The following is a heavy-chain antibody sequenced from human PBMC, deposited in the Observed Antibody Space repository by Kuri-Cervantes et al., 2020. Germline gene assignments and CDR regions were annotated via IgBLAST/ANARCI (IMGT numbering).Heavy chain of an antibody. CDR3: AKLWLWFGETNDY. Sequence: GGSLTLSCAASGFTFSSYGMHWVRQAPGKGLEWVAVISYDGSNKYYADSVKGRFTISRDNSKNTLYLQMNSLRAEDTAVYYCAKLWLWFGETNDYWGQGTLVTVSS. D-gene: IGHD3-10*01. V-gene: IGHV3-30*18. CDR1: GFTFSSYG. J-gene: IGHJ4*02. CDR2: ISYDGSNK.